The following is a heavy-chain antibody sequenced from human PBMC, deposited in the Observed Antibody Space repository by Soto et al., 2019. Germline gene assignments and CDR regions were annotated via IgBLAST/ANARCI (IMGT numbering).Heavy chain of an antibody. J-gene: IGHJ5*02. D-gene: IGHD3-22*01. V-gene: IGHV1-46*01. Sequence: QVQLVQSGAEVKKPGASVKVSCKASGYTFTTDNMHWVRQAPGQGLEWMGIIIPSNNNTSYAQRFPGRVVMTSDPSTRTVYMELSGLRSEDTAMYYCARAPLNYYDSSGFYGGHGWFDPWGQGTLVIVSS. CDR2: IIPSNNNT. CDR1: GYTFTTDN. CDR3: ARAPLNYYDSSGFYGGHGWFDP.